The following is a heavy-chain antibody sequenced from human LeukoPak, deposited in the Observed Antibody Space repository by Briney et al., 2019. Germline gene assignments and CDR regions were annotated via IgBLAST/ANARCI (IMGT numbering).Heavy chain of an antibody. J-gene: IGHJ6*03. CDR1: GYTFTSYG. D-gene: IGHD4-17*01. V-gene: IGHV1-18*01. CDR3: ARSLADDYGDYGSVDYYYYMDV. CDR2: ISAYNGNT. Sequence: ASVKVSCKASGYTFTSYGISWVRQAPGQGLEWMGWISAYNGNTSYAQKFQGRVTMTRDMSTSTVYMELSSLRSEDTAVYYCARSLADDYGDYGSVDYYYYMDVWGKGTTVTVSS.